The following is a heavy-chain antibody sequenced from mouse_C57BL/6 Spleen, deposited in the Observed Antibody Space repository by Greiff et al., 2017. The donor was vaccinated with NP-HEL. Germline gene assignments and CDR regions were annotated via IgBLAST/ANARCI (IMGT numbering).Heavy chain of an antibody. Sequence: QVQLKESGAELVRPGASVTLSCKASGYTFTDYEMHWVKQTPVHGLEWIGAIDPETGGTAYNQKFKGKAILTADKSSSTAYMELRSLTSEDSAVYYCTRSGYRRPSYYCDYWGQGTTLTVSS. CDR2: IDPETGGT. J-gene: IGHJ2*01. V-gene: IGHV1-15*01. CDR1: GYTFTDYE. CDR3: TRSGYRRPSYYCDY. D-gene: IGHD3-1*01.